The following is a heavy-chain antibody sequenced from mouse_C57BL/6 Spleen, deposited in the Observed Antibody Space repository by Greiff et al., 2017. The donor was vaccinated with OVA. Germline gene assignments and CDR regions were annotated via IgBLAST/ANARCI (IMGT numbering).Heavy chain of an antibody. CDR3: VRDRSITTVVALYWYFDV. D-gene: IGHD1-1*01. CDR2: IRSKSSNYAT. CDR1: GFTFNTYA. V-gene: IGHV10-3*01. J-gene: IGHJ1*03. Sequence: EVQLVESGGGLVQPKGSLKLSCAASGFTFNTYAMHWVRQAPGKGLEWVARIRSKSSNYATYYADSVKDRFTISRDDSQSMLYLQMNNLKTEDTAMYYCVRDRSITTVVALYWYFDVWGTGTTVTVSS.